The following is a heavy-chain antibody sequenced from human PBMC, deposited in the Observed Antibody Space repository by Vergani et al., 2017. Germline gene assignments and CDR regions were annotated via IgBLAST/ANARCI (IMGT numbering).Heavy chain of an antibody. CDR2: IYTSGST. Sequence: QVQLQESGQGLVKPSQTLSLPCTVSGGSISSGSYYWSWIRQPAGKGMEWIGRIYTSGSTNYNPSLKSRVTISVDTSKNQFSLKLSSVTAADTAVYYCAGENRRGTIGGVVIPFDYWGQGTLVTVSS. V-gene: IGHV4-61*02. D-gene: IGHD3-3*01. CDR3: AGENRRGTIGGVVIPFDY. CDR1: GGSISSGSYY. J-gene: IGHJ4*02.